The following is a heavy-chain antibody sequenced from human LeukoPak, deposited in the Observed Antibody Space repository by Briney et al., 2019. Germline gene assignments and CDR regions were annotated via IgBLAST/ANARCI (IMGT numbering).Heavy chain of an antibody. J-gene: IGHJ3*02. D-gene: IGHD7-27*01. CDR1: GGTFSSYA. CDR3: AREETGGHGDAFDI. Sequence: SVKVSCKASGGTFSSYAISWVRQAPGQGLEWMRRIIPILGIANYAQKFQGRVTITADKSTSTAYMELSSLRSEDTAVYYCAREETGGHGDAFDIWGQGTMVTVSS. CDR2: IIPILGIA. V-gene: IGHV1-69*04.